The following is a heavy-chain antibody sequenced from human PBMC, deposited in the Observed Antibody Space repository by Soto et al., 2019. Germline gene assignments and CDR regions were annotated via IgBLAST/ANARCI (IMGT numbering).Heavy chain of an antibody. J-gene: IGHJ6*02. CDR3: ARGIEGWYQGRYYYGMDV. V-gene: IGHV4-61*01. CDR1: GGSVSSGSYY. D-gene: IGHD6-19*01. CDR2: IYYSGST. Sequence: QVQLQESGPGLVKPSETLSLTCTVSGGSVSSGSYYWSWIRQPPGKGLEWIGYIYYSGSTNYNPSLKSRVTISVDTSKNPFYLKLSSVTAADTAVYYCARGIEGWYQGRYYYGMDVWGQGTTVTVSS.